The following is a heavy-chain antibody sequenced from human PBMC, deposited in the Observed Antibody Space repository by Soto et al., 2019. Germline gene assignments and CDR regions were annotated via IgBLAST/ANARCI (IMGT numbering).Heavy chain of an antibody. D-gene: IGHD2-15*01. CDR1: GYRFTSYW. V-gene: IGHV5-51*01. CDR2: IYPGDSDT. CDR3: ARPVGGYCSGGSCYGNWFDP. Sequence: GESLKISCKGSGYRFTSYWIGWVRQMPGKGLEWMGIIYPGDSDTRYSPSFQGQVTISADKSISTAYLQWSSLKASDTAMYYCARPVGGYCSGGSCYGNWFDPWGQGTLVTVSS. J-gene: IGHJ5*02.